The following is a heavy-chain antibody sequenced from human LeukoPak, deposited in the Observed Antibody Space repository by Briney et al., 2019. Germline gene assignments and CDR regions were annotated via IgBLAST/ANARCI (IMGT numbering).Heavy chain of an antibody. CDR2: IRYDGSNK. CDR3: AKDSKAVPAATDLYYYYMDV. J-gene: IGHJ6*03. D-gene: IGHD2-2*01. V-gene: IGHV3-30*02. CDR1: GFTFSSYG. Sequence: GSLRLSCAASGFTFSSYGMHWVRQAPGKGLEWVAFIRYDGSNKYYADSVKGRFTISRDNSKNTLYLQMNSLRAEDTAVYYCAKDSKAVPAATDLYYYYMDVWGKGTTVTVSS.